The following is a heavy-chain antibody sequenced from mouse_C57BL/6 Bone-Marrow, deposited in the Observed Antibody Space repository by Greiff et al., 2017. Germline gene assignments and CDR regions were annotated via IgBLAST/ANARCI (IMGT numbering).Heavy chain of an antibody. D-gene: IGHD3-3*01. CDR3: ANRGHSKGYYYAMDD. CDR2: INPYNGGT. V-gene: IGHV1-19*01. J-gene: IGHJ4*01. Sequence: VQLQQSGPVLVKPGASVKMSCKASGYTFTDYYMNWVKQSHGKSLEWIGVINPYNGGTSYNQKFKGKATLTVDKSSSTAYMELNSLTSEDSAVYYCANRGHSKGYYYAMDDWGKGTSVTVSS. CDR1: GYTFTDYY.